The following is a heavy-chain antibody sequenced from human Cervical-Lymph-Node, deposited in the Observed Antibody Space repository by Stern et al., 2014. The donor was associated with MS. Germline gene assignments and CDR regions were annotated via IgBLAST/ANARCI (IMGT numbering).Heavy chain of an antibody. CDR2: IYPGDSDT. J-gene: IGHJ6*02. Sequence: EVQLVESGAEVKKPGESLKISCKSSGSNFSNNWIAWVRQMPGKGLERMGIIYPGDSDTKYSPSFQGQVTMSADKSISTAYLHWISLKASASAIYYCARQRSWVDIVVEGSGGLDVWGQGTTVTV. CDR1: GSNFSNNW. V-gene: IGHV5-51*01. CDR3: ARQRSWVDIVVEGSGGLDV. D-gene: IGHD5-12*01.